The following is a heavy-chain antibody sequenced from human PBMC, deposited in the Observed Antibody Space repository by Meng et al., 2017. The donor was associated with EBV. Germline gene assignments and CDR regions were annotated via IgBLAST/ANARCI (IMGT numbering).Heavy chain of an antibody. V-gene: IGHV1-69*01. CDR1: GGPFRYDA. CDR2: FLPRLGAP. Sequence: QVQLVQAAAEVKKPGSSWKVSCKTSGGPFRYDAISWVRQAPGQGLEWLGGFLPRLGAPNYAQKFHGRVKITADESTSTHYMDLSSLRSEDTAIYYCASESGRGYTPDYWGQGTLVTVSS. D-gene: IGHD3-10*01. CDR3: ASESGRGYTPDY. J-gene: IGHJ4*02.